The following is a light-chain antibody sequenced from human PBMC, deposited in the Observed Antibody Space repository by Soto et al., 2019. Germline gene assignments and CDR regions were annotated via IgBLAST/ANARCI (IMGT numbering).Light chain of an antibody. V-gene: IGLV2-14*03. CDR3: SSYRSSSTAV. CDR2: DVL. CDR1: TSDVGGYDF. J-gene: IGLJ2*01. Sequence: QSALTQPASVSGSPGQSITIACTGTTSDVGGYDFVSWYQQHPGKAPKLLIYDVLKRPPGVSGRFSGSKSGNTASLIISGLRAEDEADYYCSSYRSSSTAVFGGGTKVTVL.